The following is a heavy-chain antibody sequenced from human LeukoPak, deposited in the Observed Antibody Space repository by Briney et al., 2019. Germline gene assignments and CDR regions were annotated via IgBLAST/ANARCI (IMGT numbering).Heavy chain of an antibody. D-gene: IGHD3-22*01. J-gene: IGHJ3*02. CDR1: GFTLNNYA. V-gene: IGHV3-23*01. CDR2: ISSSGGNT. Sequence: PGGSLRLSCAASGFTLNNYAMSWVRQVPRKGLQWVSGISSSGGNTYYLDSVKGRFTISRDNSKNTLYLQMNSLRAEDTAVYYCARESPPQYSYDSSSYLGPMDAFDIWGQGTMVTVSS. CDR3: ARESPPQYSYDSSSYLGPMDAFDI.